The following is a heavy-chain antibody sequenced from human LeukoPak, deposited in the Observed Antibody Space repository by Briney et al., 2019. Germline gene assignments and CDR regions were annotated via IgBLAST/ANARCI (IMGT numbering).Heavy chain of an antibody. CDR2: ISSSGSTI. J-gene: IGHJ3*02. V-gene: IGHV3-48*03. Sequence: RGSLRLSCAAPGFTFSSYEMYWVRQAPGKGLEWVSYISSSGSTIYYADSVKGRFTISRDDAKNSLYLQMNSVRAEDTAVYYCEREAMVRVYDAFDIWGQGTMVTVSS. CDR3: EREAMVRVYDAFDI. D-gene: IGHD3-10*01. CDR1: GFTFSSYE.